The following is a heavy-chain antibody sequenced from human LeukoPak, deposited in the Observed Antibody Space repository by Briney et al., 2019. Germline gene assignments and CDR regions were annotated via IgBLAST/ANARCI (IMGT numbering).Heavy chain of an antibody. J-gene: IGHJ3*02. CDR2: IYPGDSDT. CDR3: ASSGRIAVAGFGAFDI. V-gene: IGHV5-51*01. CDR1: GYSFTSYW. D-gene: IGHD6-19*01. Sequence: GESLKIPCKGSGYSFTSYWIGWVRQMPGKGLEWMGIIYPGDSDTRYSPSFQGQVTISADKSISTAYLQWSSLKASDTAMYYCASSGRIAVAGFGAFDIWGQETMVTVSS.